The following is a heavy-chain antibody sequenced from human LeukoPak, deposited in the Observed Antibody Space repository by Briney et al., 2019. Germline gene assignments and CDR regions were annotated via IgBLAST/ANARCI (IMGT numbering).Heavy chain of an antibody. J-gene: IGHJ3*02. D-gene: IGHD5-24*01. CDR1: GFTFSSYN. CDR2: ISSSSSTI. Sequence: GGSLRLSCAVSGFTFSSYNMIWVRQAPGKGLEWVSYISSSSSTIYYADSVKGRFTISRDNAKNSLYLQMNSLSDEDTAVYYCARVSMATKASDIWGQGTMVTVSS. CDR3: ARVSMATKASDI. V-gene: IGHV3-48*02.